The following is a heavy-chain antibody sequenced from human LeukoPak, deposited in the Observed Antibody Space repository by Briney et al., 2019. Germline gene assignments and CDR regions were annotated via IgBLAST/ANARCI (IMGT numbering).Heavy chain of an antibody. CDR1: GASITAYY. CDR3: ARDRGYSSFDY. J-gene: IGHJ4*02. CDR2: IKEDGSEI. D-gene: IGHD4-23*01. Sequence: ETLSLTCTVSGASITAYYWSWIRQPPGKGLEWVANIKEDGSEINYVDSVKGRFTISRDNAKNSLYLQMNSLTVDDTAVYYCARDRGYSSFDYWGQGTLVTVSS. V-gene: IGHV3-7*01.